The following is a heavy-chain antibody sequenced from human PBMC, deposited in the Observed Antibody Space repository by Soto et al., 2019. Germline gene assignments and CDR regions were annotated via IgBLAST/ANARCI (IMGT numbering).Heavy chain of an antibody. J-gene: IGHJ3*02. CDR1: GGSFSGYY. Sequence: SETLSLTCAVYGGSFSGYYWSWIRQPPGKGLEWIGEINHSGSTNYNPSLKSRVTISVDTSKNQFSLKLSPVTAADTAVYYCARPLRVEYCSGGSCSDHDAFDIWGQGTMVTVSS. CDR2: INHSGST. V-gene: IGHV4-34*01. CDR3: ARPLRVEYCSGGSCSDHDAFDI. D-gene: IGHD2-15*01.